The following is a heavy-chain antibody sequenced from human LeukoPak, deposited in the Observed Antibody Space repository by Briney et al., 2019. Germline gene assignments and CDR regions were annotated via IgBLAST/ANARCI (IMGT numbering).Heavy chain of an antibody. CDR1: GGSISSYY. CDR3: ARDAGTGTTGNYYYYMDV. J-gene: IGHJ6*03. V-gene: IGHV4-4*07. Sequence: SETLSLTCTVSGGSISSYYWSWIRQPAGKGLEWIGRIYTTGNTNYDPSLESRVTISVDKSKNQFSLKLTSVTAADTAVYYCARDAGTGTTGNYYYYMDVWGKGTTVTVSS. D-gene: IGHD1-7*01. CDR2: IYTTGNT.